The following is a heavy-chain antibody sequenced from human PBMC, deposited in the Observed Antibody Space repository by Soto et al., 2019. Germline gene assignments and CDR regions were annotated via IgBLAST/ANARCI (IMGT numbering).Heavy chain of an antibody. D-gene: IGHD2-8*01. Sequence: ASVKVSCKASGYTFTSYGISWVRQAPGQGLEWMGWISAYNGNTNYAQKLQGRVTITTDTSTSTAYMELRSLRSDDTAVYYCASSSLKALMVYAISPYFDYWGQGTLVTVPS. CDR3: ASSSLKALMVYAISPYFDY. CDR2: ISAYNGNT. J-gene: IGHJ4*02. CDR1: GYTFTSYG. V-gene: IGHV1-18*01.